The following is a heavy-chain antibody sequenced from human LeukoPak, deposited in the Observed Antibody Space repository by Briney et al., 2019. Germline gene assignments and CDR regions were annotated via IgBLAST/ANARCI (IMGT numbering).Heavy chain of an antibody. D-gene: IGHD2-2*02. CDR3: ARPNHKDHCSSTSCYRYFDY. CDR1: GGSFSGYY. Sequence: SETLSLTCAVYGGSFSGYYWTWIRQPPGKGLEWIGEINHSGSTNYNPSLKSRVTISVDTSKNQFSLNLSSVTAADTAVYYCARPNHKDHCSSTSCYRYFDYWGRETLVTVSS. J-gene: IGHJ4*02. V-gene: IGHV4-34*01. CDR2: INHSGST.